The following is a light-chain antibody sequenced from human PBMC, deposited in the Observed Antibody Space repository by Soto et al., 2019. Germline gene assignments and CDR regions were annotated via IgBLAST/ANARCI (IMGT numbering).Light chain of an antibody. J-gene: IGKJ1*01. V-gene: IGKV1-27*01. CDR3: QHYNKAPWT. CDR1: QDVYTF. Sequence: VQMTQSPSSLSASVGDRVTITCRASQDVYTFLAWYRQRPGRAPVLLIYDASTLQAGVPSRFSGDGFGTHFILTISSLQPEDVATYYCQHYNKAPWTFGQGTKV. CDR2: DAS.